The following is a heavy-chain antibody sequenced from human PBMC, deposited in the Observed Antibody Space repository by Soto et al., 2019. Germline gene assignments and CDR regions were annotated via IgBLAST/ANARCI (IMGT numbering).Heavy chain of an antibody. CDR2: ISYSGST. D-gene: IGHD5-18*01. CDR1: GGSISSDSYY. CDR3: ARHRYSYGVCYFDY. J-gene: IGHJ4*02. V-gene: IGHV4-39*01. Sequence: TSETLSLTCTVSGGSISSDSYYWGWIRQSPEKGLEWIPSISYSGSTYYNPTLKSRLIISVDTSKSQFSLKLSSVTAADTAVYYCARHRYSYGVCYFDYWGQGTLVTVSS.